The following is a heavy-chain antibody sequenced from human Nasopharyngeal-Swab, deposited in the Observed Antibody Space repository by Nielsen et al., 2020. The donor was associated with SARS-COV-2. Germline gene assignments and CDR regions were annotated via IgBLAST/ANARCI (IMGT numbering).Heavy chain of an antibody. CDR3: ARDRAAAGWVLTYYFDY. D-gene: IGHD3-22*01. V-gene: IGHV3-30*03. J-gene: IGHJ4*02. CDR2: ISYDGSNK. Sequence: GGSLRLSCAASGFTFSSNGMHWVRQAPGKGLEWVAVISYDGSNKYYADSVKGRFTISRDNSKNTLYLQMNSLRAEDTAVYYCARDRAAAGWVLTYYFDYWGQGTLVTVSS. CDR1: GFTFSSNG.